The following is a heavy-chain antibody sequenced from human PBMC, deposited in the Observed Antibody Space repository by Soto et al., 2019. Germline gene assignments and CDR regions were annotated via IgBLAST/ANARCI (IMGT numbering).Heavy chain of an antibody. V-gene: IGHV4-39*02. Sequence: QLLLQESGPGLVKPSDTLSLTCNVSGDSISGNVHYWGWVRQPPGKWLEWIGSVYHNGKAYYNPSLMNRVTVSVDTSKHHFSLTVTSVTAADTAIYYCARHWDDSTAEFSLGKWFDSWGQGSLVTVSS. J-gene: IGHJ5*01. CDR3: ARHWDDSTAEFSLGKWFDS. CDR2: VYHNGKA. CDR1: GDSISGNVHY. D-gene: IGHD3-16*01.